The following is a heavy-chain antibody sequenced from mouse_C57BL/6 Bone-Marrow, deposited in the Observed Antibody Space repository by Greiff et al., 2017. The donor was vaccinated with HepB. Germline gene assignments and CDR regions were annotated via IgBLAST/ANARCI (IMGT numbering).Heavy chain of an antibody. CDR1: GYTFTSYT. CDR3: ARRSNYEGVCWYFDV. J-gene: IGHJ1*03. CDR2: INPSSGYT. V-gene: IGHV1-4*01. D-gene: IGHD2-5*01. Sequence: VQLQQSGAELARPGASVKMSCKASGYTFTSYTMHWVKQRPGQGLEWIGYINPSSGYTKYNQKFKDKATLTVDKSSSTAYMQLSSLTSEDSAVYYCARRSNYEGVCWYFDVWGTGTTVTVSS.